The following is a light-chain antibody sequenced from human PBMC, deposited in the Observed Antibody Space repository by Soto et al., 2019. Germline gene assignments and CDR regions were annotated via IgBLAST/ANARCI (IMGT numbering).Light chain of an antibody. CDR2: KAS. V-gene: IGKV1-5*03. Sequence: DIQMTQSPSTLSASVGGRVTITCRASQSISVWLAWYQQKPGKAPKPLIYKASSLESGVPSRFSGSGSGTECTLTISSLQPDDFATYFCQQYHSFSRTFGPGTRVEIK. CDR1: QSISVW. CDR3: QQYHSFSRT. J-gene: IGKJ1*01.